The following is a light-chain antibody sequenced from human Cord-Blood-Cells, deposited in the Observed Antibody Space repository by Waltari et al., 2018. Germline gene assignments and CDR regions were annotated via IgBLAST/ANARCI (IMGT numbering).Light chain of an antibody. Sequence: QSALPPPPSASGSPGQSVTISCTRTSSDVGGYNYVPWYQQHPGTAPKLMIYEVSKRASGVPDRFAGSKSGDTASLTVSGLQAEDEADYYCSSYAGSTYVFGTGTKVTVL. CDR2: EVS. J-gene: IGLJ1*01. V-gene: IGLV2-8*01. CDR3: SSYAGSTYV. CDR1: SSDVGGYNY.